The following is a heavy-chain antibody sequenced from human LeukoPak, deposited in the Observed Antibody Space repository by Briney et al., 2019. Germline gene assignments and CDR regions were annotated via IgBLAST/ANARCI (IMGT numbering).Heavy chain of an antibody. J-gene: IGHJ6*02. CDR1: GYSFNNYW. Sequence: GESLQISCKGSGYSFNNYWIGWVRQEPGKGLEWTGITYPNDSDTRYSPSFQGQVTISADKSISTAYLQWSSLKASDTAMYYCARQSIYYYGMDVWGQGTTVTVSS. CDR3: ARQSIYYYGMDV. D-gene: IGHD6-6*01. V-gene: IGHV5-51*01. CDR2: TYPNDSDT.